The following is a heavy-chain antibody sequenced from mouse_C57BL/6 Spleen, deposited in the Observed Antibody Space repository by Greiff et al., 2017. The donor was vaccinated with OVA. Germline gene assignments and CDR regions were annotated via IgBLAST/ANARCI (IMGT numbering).Heavy chain of an antibody. Sequence: VQLVESGAELARPGASVKLSCKASGYTFTSSGISWVKQRTGQGLEWIGEIYPRSGNTYYNEKFKGKATLTADKSSSTAYMELRSLTSEDSAVYFCAGGYGAWFADWGQGTLVTVSA. CDR3: AGGYGAWFAD. J-gene: IGHJ3*01. CDR2: IYPRSGNT. V-gene: IGHV1-81*01. CDR1: GYTFTSSG. D-gene: IGHD2-2*01.